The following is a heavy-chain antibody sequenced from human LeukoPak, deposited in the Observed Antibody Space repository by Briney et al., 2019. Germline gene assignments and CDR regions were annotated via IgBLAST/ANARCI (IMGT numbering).Heavy chain of an antibody. D-gene: IGHD5-12*01. J-gene: IGHJ4*02. V-gene: IGHV3-74*01. CDR3: ARVRVATLDF. Sequence: GGSLRLSCAASGLTFSGYLMHWVRQAPGKGLVWVSRINSDGSSTAYADSVKGRFTISRDNAKNTLYLQMNSLRAEDTAVYYCARVRVATLDFWGQGILVTVSS. CDR2: INSDGSST. CDR1: GLTFSGYL.